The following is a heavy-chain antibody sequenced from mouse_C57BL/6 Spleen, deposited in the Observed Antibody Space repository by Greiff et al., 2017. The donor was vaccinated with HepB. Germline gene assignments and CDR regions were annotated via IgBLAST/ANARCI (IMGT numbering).Heavy chain of an antibody. V-gene: IGHV1-50*01. CDR3: ARFHYGSSCFDY. Sequence: VQLQQPGAELVKPGASVKLSCKASGYTFTSYWMQWVKQSPGQGLEWIGEIDPSDSYTNYNQKFKGKATLTVDTSSSTAYMQLSSLTSEDSAVYYCARFHYGSSCFDYWGQGTTLTVSS. CDR2: IDPSDSYT. CDR1: GYTFTSYW. D-gene: IGHD1-1*01. J-gene: IGHJ2*01.